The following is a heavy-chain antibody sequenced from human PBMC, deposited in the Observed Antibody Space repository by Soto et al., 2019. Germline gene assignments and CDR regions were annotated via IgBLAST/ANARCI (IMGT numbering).Heavy chain of an antibody. D-gene: IGHD2-15*01. CDR2: VTADGGT. Sequence: EVQVLESGGGLVQPGGSLRLSCEGSGFTVSSHAMTWIRQAPGKGPEWVSTVTADGGTYYADSVKGRFAMSRDTSENKLDVQMDGLGAEDTAAYYCAPHVSCSGGSCQYDAFAIRGQGTMVTVSS. V-gene: IGHV3-23*01. CDR3: APHVSCSGGSCQYDAFAI. J-gene: IGHJ3*02. CDR1: GFTVSSHA.